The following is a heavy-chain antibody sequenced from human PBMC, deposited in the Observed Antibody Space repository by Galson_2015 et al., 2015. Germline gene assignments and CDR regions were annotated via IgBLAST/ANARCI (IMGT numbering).Heavy chain of an antibody. J-gene: IGHJ3*01. Sequence: SVKVSCKASGFTFSYSAVQWVRQARGQRLEWIGWIVLASGNTNYAQKFQDRVIITRDMSTSTAYMELSSLGSEDTAVYYCAALSPAMELVAMHAFNVWGQGTLVTVSS. CDR3: AALSPAMELVAMHAFNV. CDR1: GFTFSYSA. D-gene: IGHD2-8*02. V-gene: IGHV1-58*01. CDR2: IVLASGNT.